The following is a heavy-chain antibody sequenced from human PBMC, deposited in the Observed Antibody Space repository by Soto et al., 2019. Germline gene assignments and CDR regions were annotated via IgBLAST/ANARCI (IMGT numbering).Heavy chain of an antibody. V-gene: IGHV3-30*03. D-gene: IGHD6-13*01. CDR3: EYSRAAAGTHPYYYDLDV. Sequence: QVQLVESGGGVVQPGRSLRLSCAASGFTFSSYGMHWVRQAPGKGLEWVAVISYDGSNKYYADSVKGRFTISRNNSKNTLYLQMNRLRGQDTAVYYCEYSRAAAGTHPYYYDLDVWGQGTTVTVSS. CDR2: ISYDGSNK. J-gene: IGHJ6*02. CDR1: GFTFSSYG.